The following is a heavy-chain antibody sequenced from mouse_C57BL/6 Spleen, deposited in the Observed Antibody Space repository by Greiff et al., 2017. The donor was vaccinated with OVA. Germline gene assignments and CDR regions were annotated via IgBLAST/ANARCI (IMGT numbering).Heavy chain of an antibody. V-gene: IGHV1-39*01. CDR3: ARGPDYYGSSYFDY. J-gene: IGHJ2*01. CDR2: LNPNYGTT. Sequence: EVKLMESGPELVKPGASVKISCKASGYSFTDYNMNWVKQSNGKSLEWIGVLNPNYGTTSYNQKFKGKATLTVDQSSSTAYLQLNSLTSEDSAVYYCARGPDYYGSSYFDYWGQGTTLTVSS. D-gene: IGHD1-1*01. CDR1: GYSFTDYN.